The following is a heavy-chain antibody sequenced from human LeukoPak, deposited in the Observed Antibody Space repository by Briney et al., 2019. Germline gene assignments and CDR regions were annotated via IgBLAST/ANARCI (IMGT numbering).Heavy chain of an antibody. CDR2: IYSGGSI. V-gene: IGHV3-53*01. Sequence: GWSLRLSCAASGFTVSTNYMSWVRQTPGKGLEWVSVIYSGGSIYYADSVKGRFAISRDNAKNSLYLQMNSLRDEDTAVYYCARDRAEMATILFDYWGQGTLVTVSS. D-gene: IGHD5-24*01. CDR1: GFTVSTNY. J-gene: IGHJ4*02. CDR3: ARDRAEMATILFDY.